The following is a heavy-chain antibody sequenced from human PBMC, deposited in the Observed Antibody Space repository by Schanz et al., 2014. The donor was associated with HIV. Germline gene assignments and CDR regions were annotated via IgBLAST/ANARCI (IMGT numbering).Heavy chain of an antibody. CDR1: GGALSMYA. D-gene: IGHD4-17*01. Sequence: QVLLVQSGAEVKKPGSSVKVSCKASGGALSMYAINWVRQAPRQGLGWMGDIIPILGGANYAQKFQGRVTITVDKSTSTVYMELIGLRSEDTAVYYCARASRLLCFDYWGQGALVTVSS. CDR3: ARASRLLCFDY. V-gene: IGHV1-69*06. CDR2: IIPILGGA. J-gene: IGHJ4*02.